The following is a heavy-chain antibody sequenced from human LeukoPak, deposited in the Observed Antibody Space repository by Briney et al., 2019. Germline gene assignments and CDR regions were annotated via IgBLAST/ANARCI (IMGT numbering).Heavy chain of an antibody. Sequence: PGRSLRLSCAASGFTFSSYAMSWVRQAPGKGLEWVSGISGSGGSTYYADSVKGRFTISRDNSKNTLYLQMNSLRAEDTAVYYCAKAQYGDYGFDYWGQGTLVTVSS. CDR2: ISGSGGST. CDR1: GFTFSSYA. J-gene: IGHJ4*02. V-gene: IGHV3-23*01. D-gene: IGHD4-17*01. CDR3: AKAQYGDYGFDY.